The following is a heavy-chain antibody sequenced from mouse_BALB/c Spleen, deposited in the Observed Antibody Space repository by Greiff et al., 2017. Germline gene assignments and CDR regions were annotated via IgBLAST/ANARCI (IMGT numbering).Heavy chain of an antibody. CDR2: INPSSGYT. D-gene: IGHD1-2*01. CDR3: ARFTTAYFDY. J-gene: IGHJ2*01. Sequence: QVQLKQSAAELARPGASVKMSCKASGYTFTSYTMHWVKQRPGQGLEWIGYINPSSGYTEYNQKFKDKTTLTADKSSSTAYMQLSSLTSEDSAVYYCARFTTAYFDYWGQGTTLTVSS. CDR1: GYTFTSYT. V-gene: IGHV1-4*02.